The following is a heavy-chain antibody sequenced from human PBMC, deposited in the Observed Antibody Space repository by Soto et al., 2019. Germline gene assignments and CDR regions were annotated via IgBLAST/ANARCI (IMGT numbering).Heavy chain of an antibody. CDR2: FFSDAER. CDR3: ARMDGDYNYYGLDV. Sequence: QVTLKESGPVLVKPTETLTLTCSVSGFSFTNGRRGVSWIRQPPGKALEWLAHFFSDAERSYSTSMQSRLNMYKDSSGSQVVLTMTNMAPADTATYYCARMDGDYNYYGLDVWGHGIAVTVSS. CDR1: GFSFTNGRRG. V-gene: IGHV2-26*01. J-gene: IGHJ6*02. D-gene: IGHD4-17*01.